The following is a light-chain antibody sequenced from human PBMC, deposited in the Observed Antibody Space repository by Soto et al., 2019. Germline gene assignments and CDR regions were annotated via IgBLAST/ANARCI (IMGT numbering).Light chain of an antibody. Sequence: DIQMTQSPSSLSASVGDRVTISCRASQSVGTYLNWYHQKPGTAPRLLISRASTVKSGVPPRFSGNGSGRDFTLIISSLRPEDIGTYFCQQSYSTPWTFGPGTKVEIK. CDR1: QSVGTY. J-gene: IGKJ1*01. CDR3: QQSYSTPWT. V-gene: IGKV1-39*01. CDR2: RAS.